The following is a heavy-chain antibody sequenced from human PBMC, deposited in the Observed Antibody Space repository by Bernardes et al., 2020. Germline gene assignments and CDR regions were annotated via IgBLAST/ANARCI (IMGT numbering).Heavy chain of an antibody. Sequence: SEPLYLTCTVFGGSISSYYWSWLRQSPGKGLEWIGYIYDSGSTNYNANYNPSLKSRVTISVDTSKKQLSLKLSSVTAADTAVYYCARGPTVTMYYYYMDVWCKGTTVTVSS. CDR1: GGSISSYY. CDR3: ARGPTVTMYYYYMDV. D-gene: IGHD4-4*01. CDR2: IYDSGSTNYNA. V-gene: IGHV4-59*01. J-gene: IGHJ6*03.